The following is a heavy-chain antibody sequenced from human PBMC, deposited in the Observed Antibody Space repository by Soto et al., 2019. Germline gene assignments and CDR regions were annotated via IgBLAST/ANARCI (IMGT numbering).Heavy chain of an antibody. D-gene: IGHD1-1*01. V-gene: IGHV4-31*03. CDR1: GGSISSGGYY. CDR2: IYYSGST. CDR3: ARDAGTNLYYYYYGMDV. J-gene: IGHJ6*02. Sequence: SETLSLTCTVSGGSISSGGYYWSWIRQHPGKGLEWIGYIYYSGSTYYNQSLKSRVTISVDTSKNQFSLKLSSVTAADTAVYYCARDAGTNLYYYYYGMDVWGQGTTVTVSS.